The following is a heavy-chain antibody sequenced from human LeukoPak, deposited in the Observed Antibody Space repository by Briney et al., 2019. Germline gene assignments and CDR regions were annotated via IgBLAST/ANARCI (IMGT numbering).Heavy chain of an antibody. CDR2: IYPGDSDT. J-gene: IGHJ4*02. CDR3: ARSPSSSWLGVY. CDR1: GYSFTSYW. Sequence: GESLKISCKGSGYSFTSYWIGWVRQMPGEGLEWMGIIYPGDSDTRYSPSFQVQVTISADKSISTAYLQWSSLKASDTAMYYCARSPSSSWLGVYWGQGTLVTASS. D-gene: IGHD6-13*01. V-gene: IGHV5-51*01.